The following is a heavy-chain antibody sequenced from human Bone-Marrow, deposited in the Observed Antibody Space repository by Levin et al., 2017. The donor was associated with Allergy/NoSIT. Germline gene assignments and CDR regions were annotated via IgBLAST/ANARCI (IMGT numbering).Heavy chain of an antibody. V-gene: IGHV3-7*01. CDR3: ARYGEYVSYYGMDV. J-gene: IGHJ6*02. CDR2: IKPDGSDK. CDR1: GFTFSSYW. Sequence: HPGGSLRLSCAASGFTFSSYWMSWVRQAPGKGLEWVANIKPDGSDKDSVDSVKGRFTISRDNAKNLLYLQMNSLRAEDTAIYYCARYGEYVSYYGMDVWGQGTTVNVSS. D-gene: IGHD4-17*01.